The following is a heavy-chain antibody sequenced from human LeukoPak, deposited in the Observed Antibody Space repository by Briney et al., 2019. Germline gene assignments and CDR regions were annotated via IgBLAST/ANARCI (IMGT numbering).Heavy chain of an antibody. J-gene: IGHJ4*02. CDR3: ARINYEGDS. CDR2: INNDGSYA. V-gene: IGHV3-74*01. Sequence: GGSLRLSCVASGFTFSGYWLHWVRQAPGKGLVWVSHINNDGSYATYAESVKGRFTISRDNAKNTLFLQMNSLRAEDTAVYYCARINYEGDSWGQGTLVTVSS. CDR1: GFTFSGYW. D-gene: IGHD3-16*01.